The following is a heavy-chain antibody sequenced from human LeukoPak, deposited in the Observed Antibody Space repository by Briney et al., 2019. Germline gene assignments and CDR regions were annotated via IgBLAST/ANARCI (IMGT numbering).Heavy chain of an antibody. CDR1: GFTFSSYA. CDR3: ARDSDLSYYYDSSGYYYGNAFDI. CDR2: ISYDGSNK. V-gene: IGHV3-30-3*01. Sequence: GGSLRLSCAASGFTFSSYAMHWVRQAPGKGLEWVAVISYDGSNKYYADSVKGRFTISRDNSKNTLYLQMNSLRAEDTAVYYCARDSDLSYYYDSSGYYYGNAFDIWGQGTMVTASS. D-gene: IGHD3-22*01. J-gene: IGHJ3*02.